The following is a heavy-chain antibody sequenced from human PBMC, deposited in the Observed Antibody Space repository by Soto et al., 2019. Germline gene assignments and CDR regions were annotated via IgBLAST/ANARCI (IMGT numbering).Heavy chain of an antibody. J-gene: IGHJ5*02. D-gene: IGHD2-15*01. CDR3: ARDRCSGGSCQTSWFDP. V-gene: IGHV4-59*01. CDR1: GGSISSYY. CDR2: IYYSGST. Sequence: SETLSLTCTVPGGSISSYYWSWIRQPPGKGLEWIGYIYYSGSTNYNPSLKSRVTISVDTSKNQFSLKLSSVTAADTAVYYCARDRCSGGSCQTSWFDPWGQGTLVTVSS.